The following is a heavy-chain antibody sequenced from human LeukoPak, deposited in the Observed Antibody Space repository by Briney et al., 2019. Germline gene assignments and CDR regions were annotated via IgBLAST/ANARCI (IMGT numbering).Heavy chain of an antibody. CDR3: ARSTFLGIAAAGGYFDY. Sequence: GSLRLSCAAAGFSFSRFSMNWVRQPPGKGLEWIGYIYYSGSTNYNPSLKSRVTISVDTSKNQFSLKLSSVTAADTAVYYCARSTFLGIAAAGGYFDYWGQGTLVTVSS. D-gene: IGHD6-13*01. CDR1: GFSFSRFS. V-gene: IGHV4-59*01. CDR2: IYYSGST. J-gene: IGHJ4*02.